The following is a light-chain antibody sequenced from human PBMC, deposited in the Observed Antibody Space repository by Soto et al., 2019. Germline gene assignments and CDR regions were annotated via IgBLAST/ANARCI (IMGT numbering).Light chain of an antibody. J-gene: IGLJ3*02. CDR3: SAYTTSNTQV. V-gene: IGLV2-14*01. Sequence: GVSNRFSGSKSANTASLTISGLQAEDEADYYCSAYTTSNTQVFGGGTKLTVL.